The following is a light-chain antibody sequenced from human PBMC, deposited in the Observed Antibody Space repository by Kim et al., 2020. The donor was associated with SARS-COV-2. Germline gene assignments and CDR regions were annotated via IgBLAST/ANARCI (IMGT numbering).Light chain of an antibody. Sequence: EIVMTQSPATLSVSPGERATLSCRASQSIINNLAWYQQKPGQAPRLLIYDASNRATGIPARFSGSGSGTDFTLTISSLEPEDFAVYYCQQRSNWLTFGGGTKVDIK. J-gene: IGKJ4*01. CDR2: DAS. V-gene: IGKV3-11*01. CDR1: QSIINN. CDR3: QQRSNWLT.